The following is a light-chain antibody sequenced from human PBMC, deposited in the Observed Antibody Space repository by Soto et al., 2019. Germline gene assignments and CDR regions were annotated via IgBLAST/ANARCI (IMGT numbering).Light chain of an antibody. J-gene: IGKJ1*01. CDR1: QDISNY. CDR2: AAS. Sequence: DIQMTQSPSSLSASVGDRVTITCRASQDISNYLVWYQQKPGKVPKLLIYAASTLQSGVPSRFSGSGSGTDFTLTISSLQPEDVATYYCQNYNGAPWTFGKGTKVEIK. CDR3: QNYNGAPWT. V-gene: IGKV1-27*01.